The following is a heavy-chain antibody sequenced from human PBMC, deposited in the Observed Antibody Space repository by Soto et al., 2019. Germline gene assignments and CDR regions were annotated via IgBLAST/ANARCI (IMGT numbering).Heavy chain of an antibody. J-gene: IGHJ4*02. D-gene: IGHD3-10*01. Sequence: EVQLVESGGGLAKPGGSLRLSCAASGFNLNDAWMNWVRQPPGKGLEWVGLLKSKSDGGTTDYAAPVKGRFTISRDDSKNTLYLQMSGLKSEDTAVYYCATLATYGSGNYFVIWGQGTLVTVSS. CDR3: ATLATYGSGNYFVI. CDR2: LKSKSDGGTT. CDR1: GFNLNDAW. V-gene: IGHV3-15*07.